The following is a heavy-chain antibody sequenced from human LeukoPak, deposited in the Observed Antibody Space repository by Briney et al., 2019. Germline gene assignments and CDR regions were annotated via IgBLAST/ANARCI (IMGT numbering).Heavy chain of an antibody. CDR2: IIPIFGTA. CDR1: GGTFSSYA. J-gene: IGHJ4*02. D-gene: IGHD3-22*01. Sequence: VASVKVSCKASGGTFSSYAISWVRQAPGQGLEWMGGIIPIFGTANYAQKFQGRVTITADESTSTAYMELGSLRSEDTAVYYCAREGYYDSSGYFFDYWGQGTLVTVSS. V-gene: IGHV1-69*01. CDR3: AREGYYDSSGYFFDY.